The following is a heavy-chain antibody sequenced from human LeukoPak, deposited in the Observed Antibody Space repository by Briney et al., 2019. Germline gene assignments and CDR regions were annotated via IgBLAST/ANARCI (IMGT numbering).Heavy chain of an antibody. V-gene: IGHV3-23*01. CDR1: GFTFSSYA. CDR3: AKVHYDSSDSPIDY. J-gene: IGHJ4*02. CDR2: ISGSGGST. D-gene: IGHD3-22*01. Sequence: GGSPRLSCAASGFTFSSYAMSWVRQAPGKGLEWVSAISGSGGSTYYADSVKGRFTISRDNSKNTLYLQMNSLRAEDTAVYYCAKVHYDSSDSPIDYWGQGTLVTVSS.